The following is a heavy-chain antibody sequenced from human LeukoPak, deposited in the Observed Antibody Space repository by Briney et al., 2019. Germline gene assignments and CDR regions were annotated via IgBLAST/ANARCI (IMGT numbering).Heavy chain of an antibody. CDR1: GFTVSSIH. J-gene: IGHJ4*02. D-gene: IGHD3-22*01. CDR2: IDPSDSYT. V-gene: IGHV5-10-1*01. CDR3: ASDYYDSSGYYSEGY. Sequence: GGSLRLSCAASGFTVSSIHMVWVRQAPGKGLEWMGRIDPSDSYTNYSPSFQGHVTISADKSISTAYLQWSSLKASDTAMYYCASDYYDSSGYYSEGYWGQGTLVTVSS.